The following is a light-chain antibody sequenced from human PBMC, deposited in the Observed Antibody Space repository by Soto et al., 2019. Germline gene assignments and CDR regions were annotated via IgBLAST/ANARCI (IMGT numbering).Light chain of an antibody. V-gene: IGKV3-20*01. CDR2: GAS. Sequence: EIVLTQSPGTLSLSPGERATLSCRASQSVSSSYLAWYQQKPGQAPRLLIYGASGRATGIPDRFSGSGAGTDFTLTISRLEPEDFAVYYWQQYGGSPWTFGQGTKVEIK. CDR1: QSVSSSY. J-gene: IGKJ1*01. CDR3: QQYGGSPWT.